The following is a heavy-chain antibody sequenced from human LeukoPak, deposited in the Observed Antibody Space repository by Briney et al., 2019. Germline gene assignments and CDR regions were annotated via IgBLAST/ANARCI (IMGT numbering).Heavy chain of an antibody. D-gene: IGHD1-26*01. CDR1: GGSISSSNW. J-gene: IGHJ4*02. CDR2: IYHSGST. V-gene: IGHV4-4*02. CDR3: ARDRPHSSYVGYFDY. Sequence: PSGTLSLTCAVSGGSISSSNWWSWVRQPPGKGLEWIGEIYHSGSTNYNPSLKSRVTISVDTSKNQFSLKLSSVTAADTAVYYCARDRPHSSYVGYFDYWGQGTLVTVSS.